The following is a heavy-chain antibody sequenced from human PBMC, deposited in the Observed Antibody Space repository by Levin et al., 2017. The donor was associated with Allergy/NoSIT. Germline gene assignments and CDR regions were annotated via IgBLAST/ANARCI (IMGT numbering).Heavy chain of an antibody. J-gene: IGHJ6*02. CDR3: ARAGYCSSTSCYSSSWAGGMDV. D-gene: IGHD2-2*02. CDR2: INHSGST. CDR1: GGSFSGYY. Sequence: PSETLSLTCAVYGGSFSGYYWSWIRQPPGKGLEWIGEINHSGSTNYNPSLKSRVTISVDTSKNQFSLKLSSVTAADTAVYYCARAGYCSSTSCYSSSWAGGMDVWGQGTTVTVSS. V-gene: IGHV4-34*01.